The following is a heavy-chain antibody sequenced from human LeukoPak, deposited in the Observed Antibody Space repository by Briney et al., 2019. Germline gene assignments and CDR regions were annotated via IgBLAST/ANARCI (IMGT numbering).Heavy chain of an antibody. CDR1: GFTFSNAW. D-gene: IGHD3-16*01. CDR2: IKSKTDGGTT. J-gene: IGHJ3*02. Sequence: PGGSLRLSCAASGFTFSNAWMSWVRRAPGRGLEWVGRIKSKTDGGTTDYAAPVKGRFTISRDDSKNALSLQMNSLKTEDTAVYYCTSRSHMFGGAFDIWGQGTMVTVSS. V-gene: IGHV3-15*01. CDR3: TSRSHMFGGAFDI.